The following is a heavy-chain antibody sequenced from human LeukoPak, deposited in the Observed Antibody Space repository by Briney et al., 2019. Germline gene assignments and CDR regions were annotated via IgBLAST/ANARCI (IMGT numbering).Heavy chain of an antibody. CDR2: IYSGGST. CDR1: GFTVSSNY. D-gene: IGHD5-18*01. CDR3: ARGLRGYNKDYGMDV. V-gene: IGHV3-66*01. Sequence: GGPLRLSCAASGFTVSSNYMSWVRQAPGKGLEWVSVIYSGGSTYYADSVKGRFTISRDNSKNTLYLQMNSLRAEDTAVYYCARGLRGYNKDYGMDVWGQGTTVTVSS. J-gene: IGHJ6*02.